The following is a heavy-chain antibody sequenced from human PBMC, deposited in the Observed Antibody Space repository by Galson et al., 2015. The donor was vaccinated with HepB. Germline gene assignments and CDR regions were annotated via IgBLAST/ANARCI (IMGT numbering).Heavy chain of an antibody. CDR2: IWHDGSNK. Sequence: SLRLSCAASGFTFRNYGMHWVRQAPGKGLEWVAVIWHDGSNKYYADSVKGRFTISRDNSKNTLYLQMNSLRPEDTAVYYCAKVGVFSGYDLDHWGQGTLVTVSS. CDR3: AKVGVFSGYDLDH. D-gene: IGHD5-12*01. V-gene: IGHV3-33*06. J-gene: IGHJ4*02. CDR1: GFTFRNYG.